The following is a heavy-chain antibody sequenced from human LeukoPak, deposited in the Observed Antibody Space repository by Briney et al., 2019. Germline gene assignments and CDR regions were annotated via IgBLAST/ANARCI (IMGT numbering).Heavy chain of an antibody. CDR2: ISSSGSNI. J-gene: IGHJ6*02. CDR3: ARVGSYDILTGYYNHDYYYGMDV. CDR1: GFTFSSYE. V-gene: IGHV3-48*03. D-gene: IGHD3-9*01. Sequence: GGSLRLSCAASGFTFSSYEMNWVRQAPGKGLEWVSYISSSGSNIYYADSVKGRFTISRDNAKNSLYLQMNSLRAEDTAVYYCARVGSYDILTGYYNHDYYYGMDVWGQGTTVTVSS.